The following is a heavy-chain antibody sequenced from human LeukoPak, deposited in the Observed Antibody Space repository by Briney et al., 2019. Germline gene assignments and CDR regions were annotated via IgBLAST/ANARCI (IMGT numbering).Heavy chain of an antibody. Sequence: PSETLSLTCLVSGGSMTRSYWTWIRQAPGKGVEWIGNIDGSGNTNYSPSLKSRVTISLDTSKNQFSLRVTSVTAADRALYFYARDSSPAALRYIDAWRKGTTVTVSS. V-gene: IGHV4-59*01. J-gene: IGHJ6*03. CDR3: ARDSSPAALRYIDA. CDR1: GGSMTRSY. D-gene: IGHD2-2*01. CDR2: IDGSGNT.